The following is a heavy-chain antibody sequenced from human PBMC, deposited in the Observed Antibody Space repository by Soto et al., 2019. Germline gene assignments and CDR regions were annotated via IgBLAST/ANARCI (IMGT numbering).Heavy chain of an antibody. CDR2: IIPILGIA. J-gene: IGHJ2*01. CDR3: VMGQQLVQNWYFDH. Sequence: QVQLVQSGAEVKKPGSSVKVSCKASGGTFSSYTISWVRQAPGQGLEWMGRIIPILGIANYAKKFEGRVTITADESTSSAYMELSSLRSEDTAVYYCVMGQQLVQNWYFDHWGRGALVTVSS. V-gene: IGHV1-69*02. CDR1: GGTFSSYT. D-gene: IGHD6-13*01.